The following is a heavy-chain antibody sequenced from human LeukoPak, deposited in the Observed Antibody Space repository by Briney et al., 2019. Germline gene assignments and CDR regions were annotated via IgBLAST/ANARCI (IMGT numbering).Heavy chain of an antibody. J-gene: IGHJ4*02. CDR1: GGSFSGYY. D-gene: IGHD1-26*01. CDR3: ARGDLGSSPTYFDY. Sequence: PSEILSLTCAVYGGSFSGYYWSWIRQPPGKGLEWIGEINHSGSTNYNPSLKSRVTISVDTSKNQFSLKLSSVTAADTAVYYCARGDLGSSPTYFDYWGQGTLVTVSS. CDR2: INHSGST. V-gene: IGHV4-34*01.